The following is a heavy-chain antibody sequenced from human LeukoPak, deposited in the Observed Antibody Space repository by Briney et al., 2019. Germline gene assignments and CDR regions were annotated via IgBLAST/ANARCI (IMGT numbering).Heavy chain of an antibody. CDR2: IYATGST. Sequence: SETLSLTCTVSGYSIASGYLWGWIRQTPEKGLEWIGYIYATGSTNYNPSLKSRVTISVDTSKNQFSLNLRSVTAADTAVYYCARHGSVRSPLGPWGQGTLVTVSS. J-gene: IGHJ5*02. CDR3: ARHGSVRSPLGP. D-gene: IGHD3-10*01. V-gene: IGHV4-38-2*02. CDR1: GYSIASGYL.